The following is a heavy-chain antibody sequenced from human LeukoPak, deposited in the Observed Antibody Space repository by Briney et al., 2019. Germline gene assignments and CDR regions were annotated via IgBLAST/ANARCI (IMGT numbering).Heavy chain of an antibody. J-gene: IGHJ5*02. CDR1: GFTLFSYS. D-gene: IGHD1-14*01. CDR2: ISGNTSYI. V-gene: IGHV3-21*01. Sequence: GGSLRLSCVASGFTLFSYSINWVRQAPGKGLEWVSSISGNTSYIYYADSVKGRFTISRDNAKNSLYLQMNSLRAEDTAVYYCAREEMGGTTRSGALTWGQGTLVTVSS. CDR3: AREEMGGTTRSGALT.